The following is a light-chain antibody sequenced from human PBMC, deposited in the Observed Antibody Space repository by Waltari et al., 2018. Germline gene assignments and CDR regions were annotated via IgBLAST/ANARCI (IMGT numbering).Light chain of an antibody. V-gene: IGLV3-1*01. Sequence: SYDLPQPPSVSVSPGQTASITCPGAKLGEKFSFWYQPKAGQSPVLVIFQDSNRPSGNPERFSGFTSGNTATLTISGTQSMDEADYYCQTWDSSTVVFGGGTKLTVL. CDR1: KLGEKF. CDR2: QDS. CDR3: QTWDSSTVV. J-gene: IGLJ3*02.